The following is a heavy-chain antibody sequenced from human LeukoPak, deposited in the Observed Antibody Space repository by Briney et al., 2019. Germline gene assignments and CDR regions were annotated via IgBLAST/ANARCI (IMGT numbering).Heavy chain of an antibody. D-gene: IGHD3-22*01. Sequence: GGSLRLSCGASGFTFSSFSMNWVPQAPGKGLEWVSSITPTSSYIYYADSVRGRFTISRDNAKNSLFLQMDTLSAEGTAVYYCVRLRRSSATGGYYYYYDYWGQGILVTVSS. CDR1: GFTFSSFS. J-gene: IGHJ4*02. CDR3: VRLRRSSATGGYYYYYDY. V-gene: IGHV3-21*01. CDR2: ITPTSSYI.